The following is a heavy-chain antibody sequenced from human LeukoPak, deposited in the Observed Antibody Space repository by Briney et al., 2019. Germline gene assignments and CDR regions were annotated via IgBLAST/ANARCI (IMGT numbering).Heavy chain of an antibody. V-gene: IGHV3-64*02. Sequence: GGSLRLSCATSGFTFSDHALHWVRQAPGKGLQYVSAISRNGTRTFYADSVKDRFTISRDNSTNTLYLQTGSLRVEDMGVYYCVRDSFYTGYDRGFGYWGQGTLVTVSS. CDR3: VRDSFYTGYDRGFGY. J-gene: IGHJ4*02. D-gene: IGHD5-12*01. CDR1: GFTFSDHA. CDR2: ISRNGTRT.